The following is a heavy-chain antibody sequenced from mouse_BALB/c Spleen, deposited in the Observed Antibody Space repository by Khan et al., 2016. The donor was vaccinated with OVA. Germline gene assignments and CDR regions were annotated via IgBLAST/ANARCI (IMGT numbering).Heavy chain of an antibody. CDR2: ISYSGGT. CDR1: GYSITSGYA. D-gene: IGHD1-1*01. J-gene: IGHJ2*01. CDR3: ARGNYYWYYFDY. Sequence: EVQLQESGPGLVKPSQSLSLTCTVTGYSITSGYAWNWIRQFPGNKLEWMGYISYSGGTSYNPSLKSRISITRDTSKNQFLLQLNSVTTEDTATYYCARGNYYWYYFDYWGQGTTLTVSS. V-gene: IGHV3-2*02.